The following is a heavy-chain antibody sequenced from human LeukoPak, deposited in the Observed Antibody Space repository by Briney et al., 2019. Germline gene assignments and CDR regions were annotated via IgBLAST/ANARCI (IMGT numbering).Heavy chain of an antibody. CDR2: VYSGGGS. CDR3: ARVREDFWSGYHDAFDI. V-gene: IGHV4-61*02. Sequence: SETLSLTCTVSGGSISSGSYYWTWIRQSAGKGLEWIGRVYSGGGSNCNPSLKSRVTISVDTSKNQFSLKLSSVTAADTAVYYCARVREDFWSGYHDAFDIWGQGTMVTVSS. J-gene: IGHJ3*02. CDR1: GGSISSGSYY. D-gene: IGHD3-3*01.